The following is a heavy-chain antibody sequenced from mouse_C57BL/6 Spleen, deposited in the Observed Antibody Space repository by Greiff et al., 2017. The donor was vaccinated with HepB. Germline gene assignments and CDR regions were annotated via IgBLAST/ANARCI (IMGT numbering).Heavy chain of an antibody. Sequence: EVMLVESGGGLVKPGGSLKLSCAASGFTFSSYAMSWVRQTPEKRLEWVATISDGGSYTYYPDNVKGRFTISRDNAKNNLYLQMSHLKSEDTAMYYCARDRGIYYGNYGGSFDYWGQGTTLTVSS. CDR1: GFTFSSYA. J-gene: IGHJ2*01. CDR2: ISDGGSYT. V-gene: IGHV5-4*01. D-gene: IGHD2-1*01. CDR3: ARDRGIYYGNYGGSFDY.